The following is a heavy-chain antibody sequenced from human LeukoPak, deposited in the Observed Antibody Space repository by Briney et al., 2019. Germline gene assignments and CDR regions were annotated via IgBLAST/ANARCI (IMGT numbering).Heavy chain of an antibody. CDR3: AKAGGLRWLPFDP. Sequence: PGGSLRLSCAASGFTFSSYAMHWVRQAPGKGLEWVAVVSHDGNSAYYADSVKGRFTISRDNSKNTLYLQMNSLRPEDTAVYYCAKAGGLRWLPFDPWGQGTLVTVSS. CDR2: VSHDGNSA. D-gene: IGHD4-23*01. CDR1: GFTFSSYA. J-gene: IGHJ5*02. V-gene: IGHV3-30*04.